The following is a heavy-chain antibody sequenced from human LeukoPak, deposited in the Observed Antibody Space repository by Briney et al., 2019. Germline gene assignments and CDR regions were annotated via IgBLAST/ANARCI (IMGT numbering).Heavy chain of an antibody. V-gene: IGHV1-18*01. Sequence: ASVKVSCKASGYTFTSYGISWVRQAPGQGLEWMGWISAYNGNTNYAQKLQGRVTMTTDTSTSTAYMELRSLRSDDTAVYYCARDDPLYYYGSGSYLPSYYYYGVDVWGQGTTVTVSS. CDR2: ISAYNGNT. CDR1: GYTFTSYG. CDR3: ARDDPLYYYGSGSYLPSYYYYGVDV. D-gene: IGHD3-10*01. J-gene: IGHJ6*02.